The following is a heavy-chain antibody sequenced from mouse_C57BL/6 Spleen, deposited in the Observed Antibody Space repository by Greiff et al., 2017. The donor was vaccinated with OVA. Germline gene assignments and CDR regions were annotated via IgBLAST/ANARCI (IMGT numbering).Heavy chain of an antibody. Sequence: VKLQESGAELVRPGTSVKVSCKASGYAFTNYLIEWVKQRPGQGLEWIGVINPGSGGTNYNEKFKGKATLTADKSSSTAYMQLSSLTSEDSAVYFCARSSNYAWFAYWGQGTLVTVSA. CDR1: GYAFTNYL. D-gene: IGHD2-5*01. CDR2: INPGSGGT. J-gene: IGHJ3*01. V-gene: IGHV1-54*01. CDR3: ARSSNYAWFAY.